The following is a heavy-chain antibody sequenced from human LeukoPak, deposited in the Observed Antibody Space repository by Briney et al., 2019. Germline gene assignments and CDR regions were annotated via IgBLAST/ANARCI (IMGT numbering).Heavy chain of an antibody. V-gene: IGHV3-21*01. CDR1: GFTFRTYN. CDR3: AGSYYFGSETYYTEDY. J-gene: IGHJ4*02. Sequence: KPGGSLRLSCAASGFTFRTYNMNWVRQAPGKGLEWVSTISSSSYYIYYADSVKGRFTISRDNAKNSLYLQMNSLRAEDTAVYYCAGSYYFGSETYYTEDYWGQGTLVTVSS. D-gene: IGHD3-10*01. CDR2: ISSSSYYI.